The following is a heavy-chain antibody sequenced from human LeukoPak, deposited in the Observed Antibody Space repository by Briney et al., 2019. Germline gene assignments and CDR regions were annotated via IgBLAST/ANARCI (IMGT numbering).Heavy chain of an antibody. J-gene: IGHJ4*02. Sequence: GGSLRLSWAASGFTYSSYGMHWVRQAPGKGLEWVAVIWYDGSNEYYADSVKGRFTISRDNSKNTLYLQMNSLRAEDTAMYYCAREGLYDSSGYKDYWGQGTLVTVSS. CDR1: GFTYSSYG. CDR3: AREGLYDSSGYKDY. V-gene: IGHV3-33*01. CDR2: IWYDGSNE. D-gene: IGHD3-22*01.